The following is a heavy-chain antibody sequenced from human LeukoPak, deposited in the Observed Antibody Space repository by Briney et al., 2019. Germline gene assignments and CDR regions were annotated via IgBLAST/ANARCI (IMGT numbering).Heavy chain of an antibody. CDR2: ISAYNGNT. D-gene: IGHD5-24*01. V-gene: IGHV1-18*01. Sequence: GASVKVSCKASGYTFTSYGISWVRQAPGQGLEWMGWISAYNGNTNYAQKLQGRVTMTTDTSTSTAYMELRSLRSDDTAVYYCAREDGYNQWGFYYFDYWGQGTLVTVSS. CDR3: AREDGYNQWGFYYFDY. CDR1: GYTFTSYG. J-gene: IGHJ4*02.